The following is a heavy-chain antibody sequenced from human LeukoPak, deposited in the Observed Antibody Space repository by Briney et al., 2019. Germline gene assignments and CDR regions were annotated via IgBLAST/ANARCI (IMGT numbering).Heavy chain of an antibody. D-gene: IGHD2-2*02. V-gene: IGHV1-69*05. CDR1: GGTFSSYA. J-gene: IGHJ5*02. CDR2: IIPIFGTA. CDR3: ARDPDCSSTSCYTGGWFDP. Sequence: SVKVSCKASGGTFSSYAISWVRQAPGQGLEWMGRIIPIFGTANYAQKFQGRVTITTDESTSTAYMELSSLRSEDTAVYYCARDPDCSSTSCYTGGWFDPWGQGTLVTVSS.